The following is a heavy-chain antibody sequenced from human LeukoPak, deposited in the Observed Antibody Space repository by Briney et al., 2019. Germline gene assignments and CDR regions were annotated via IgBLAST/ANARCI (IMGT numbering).Heavy chain of an antibody. Sequence: PGGSLRLSCAASGFTFGNYWMSWVRQAPGKGLEWVANISQGGSQEYYVDSVKGRFTVSRDNGRNSLFLQMASVGAEDTAVYYCARSETNVTVDIWGQGTLVTVSS. D-gene: IGHD1-14*01. CDR1: GFTFGNYW. J-gene: IGHJ4*02. CDR2: ISQGGSQE. CDR3: ARSETNVTVDI. V-gene: IGHV3-7*01.